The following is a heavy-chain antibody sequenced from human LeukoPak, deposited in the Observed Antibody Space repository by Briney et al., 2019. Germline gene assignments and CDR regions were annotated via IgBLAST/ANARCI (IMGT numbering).Heavy chain of an antibody. D-gene: IGHD3-22*01. Sequence: GGSLRLSCAASGFSVSKTYMNWVRQAPGKGPEWVSVIRSGGDTQYADSVKGRFTVSRDDSKNTLYLQMNSLRAEDTAVYYCAREGVYDNSGYNDALDIWGQGTQVTSLQ. CDR3: AREGVYDNSGYNDALDI. V-gene: IGHV3-53*01. CDR1: GFSVSKTY. CDR2: IRSGGDT. J-gene: IGHJ3*02.